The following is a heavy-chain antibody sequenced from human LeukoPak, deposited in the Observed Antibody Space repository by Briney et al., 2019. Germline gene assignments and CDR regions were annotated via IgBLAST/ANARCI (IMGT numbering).Heavy chain of an antibody. J-gene: IGHJ5*02. Sequence: ASVKVSCKASGYTFTCYYMHWVRQAPGQGLEWMGWINPNSGGTNYAQKFQGRVTITRDTSISTAYMELSRLRSDDTAVYYCARSVGIVVVVAATRRWFDRWGQGTLVTVSS. CDR3: ARSVGIVVVVAATRRWFDR. D-gene: IGHD2-15*01. CDR2: INPNSGGT. CDR1: GYTFTCYY. V-gene: IGHV1-2*02.